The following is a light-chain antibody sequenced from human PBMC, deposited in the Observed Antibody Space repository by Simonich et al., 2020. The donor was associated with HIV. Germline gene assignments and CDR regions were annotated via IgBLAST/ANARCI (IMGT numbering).Light chain of an antibody. J-gene: IGKJ4*01. CDR1: QGISSW. CDR2: AAS. CDR3: QQANSFPLT. V-gene: IGKV1-12*01. Sequence: DIQMTQSPSSVTAPVGDRVTISCRASQGISSWLACYQHKPGKAPKLLIYAASSLQSGVPSRFSGSGSGPDFTLTISRLQHEDYETYYCQQANSFPLTFGGGTKVEIK.